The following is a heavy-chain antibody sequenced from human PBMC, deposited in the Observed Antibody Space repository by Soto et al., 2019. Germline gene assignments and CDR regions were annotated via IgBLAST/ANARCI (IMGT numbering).Heavy chain of an antibody. CDR2: IYHSENT. CDR1: GVSISSGDYY. Sequence: TSETLSLTCTVSGVSISSGDYYWSWIRQTPGKGLEWIGYIYHSENTNYNPSLKSRVTISVDTSKYTLFLQMNSLRVEDTALYYCAARYCTGGNCFHATDHWGQGTLVTVSS. V-gene: IGHV4-30-4*01. CDR3: AARYCTGGNCFHATDH. J-gene: IGHJ4*02. D-gene: IGHD2-8*02.